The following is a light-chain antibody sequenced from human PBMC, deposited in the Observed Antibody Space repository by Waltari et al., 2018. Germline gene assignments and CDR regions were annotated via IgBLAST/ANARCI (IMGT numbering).Light chain of an antibody. V-gene: IGKV3-15*01. CDR3: QQYNNWWT. J-gene: IGKJ1*01. Sequence: EIVMTQSPATLSVSPGERATLSCRASQSVSNNLAWYQQKPGQAPRLLMYGASIRATGIPDRFSGSGSGTEFTLTISSLQSEDFAVYYCQQYNNWWTFGQGTNVAIK. CDR2: GAS. CDR1: QSVSNN.